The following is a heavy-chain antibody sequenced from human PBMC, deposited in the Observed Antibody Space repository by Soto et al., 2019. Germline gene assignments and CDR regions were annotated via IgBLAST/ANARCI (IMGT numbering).Heavy chain of an antibody. CDR3: ASGRGVVVAATGYYYYGMDV. D-gene: IGHD2-15*01. V-gene: IGHV1-8*01. CDR1: GYTFTSYD. Sequence: QVQLVQSGAEVKKPGASVKVSCKASGYTFTSYDINWVRQATGQGLEWMGWMNPNSGNTGYAQKFQGRVTMTRNTSXXTXYXXLSSLRSEDTAVYYCASGRGVVVAATGYYYYGMDVWGQGTTVTVSS. CDR2: MNPNSGNT. J-gene: IGHJ6*02.